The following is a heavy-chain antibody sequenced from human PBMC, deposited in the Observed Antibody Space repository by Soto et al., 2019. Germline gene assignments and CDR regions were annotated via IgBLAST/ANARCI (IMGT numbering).Heavy chain of an antibody. CDR2: ISYDGSNK. CDR3: ARGLVGATASFDY. Sequence: GGSLRLSCAASGFTFNNYAMHWVRQAPGKGLEWVAVISYDGSNKYYADSVKGRFTISRDNSKNTLYLQMNSLRAEDTAMYYCARGLVGATASFDYWGQGTLVTVSS. J-gene: IGHJ4*02. D-gene: IGHD1-26*01. CDR1: GFTFNNYA. V-gene: IGHV3-30-3*01.